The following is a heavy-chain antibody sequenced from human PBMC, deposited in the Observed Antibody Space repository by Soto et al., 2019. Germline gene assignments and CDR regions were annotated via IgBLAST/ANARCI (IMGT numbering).Heavy chain of an antibody. CDR1: GGTFSSYT. D-gene: IGHD6-13*01. V-gene: IGHV1-69*02. CDR3: ARGDSSSPMYYYYGMDV. Sequence: QVQLVQSGAEVKKPGSSVKVSCKASGGTFSSYTISWVRQAPGQGLEWMGRIIPILGIANYAQKFQGRVTITADKSTSTGYMEVSSLRSEDTAVYCCARGDSSSPMYYYYGMDVWGQGTTVTVSS. CDR2: IIPILGIA. J-gene: IGHJ6*02.